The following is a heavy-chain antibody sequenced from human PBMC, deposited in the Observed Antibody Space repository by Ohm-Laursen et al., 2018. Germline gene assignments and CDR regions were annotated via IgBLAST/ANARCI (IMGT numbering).Heavy chain of an antibody. CDR2: IWYDGSNK. V-gene: IGHV3-33*06. J-gene: IGHJ4*02. CDR1: GFTFSSYG. D-gene: IGHD6-13*01. Sequence: SLRLSCAASGFTFSSYGMHWVRQAPGKGLEWVAVIWYDGSNKYYADSVKGRFTISRDNSKNSLYLQMNSLRAEDTAVYYCAKEGYDSSWYEGYWGQGTLVTVSS. CDR3: AKEGYDSSWYEGY.